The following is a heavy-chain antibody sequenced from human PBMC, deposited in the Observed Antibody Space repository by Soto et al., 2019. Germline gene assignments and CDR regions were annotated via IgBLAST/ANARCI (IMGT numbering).Heavy chain of an antibody. CDR2: IHYSGST. D-gene: IGHD3-9*01. CDR3: ARGGNYDILTGYYFANWFDP. Sequence: SETLSLTCTVSGGSISSSYWSWIPQPPGKGLEWIGFIHYSGSTKYNPSLKSRVTISVDTSKNQFSLRLSSVTAADTAVYYCARGGNYDILTGYYFANWFDPWGQGTLVTVSS. CDR1: GGSISSSY. V-gene: IGHV4-59*01. J-gene: IGHJ5*02.